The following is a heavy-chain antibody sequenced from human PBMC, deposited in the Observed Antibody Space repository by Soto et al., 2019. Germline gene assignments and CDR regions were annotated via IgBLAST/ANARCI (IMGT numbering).Heavy chain of an antibody. J-gene: IGHJ4*02. CDR1: GFTFSSYW. CDR2: IKQDGSEK. D-gene: IGHD6-19*01. CDR3: ARRGRRLHAVAGSNY. V-gene: IGHV3-7*01. Sequence: EVQLVESGGGLVQPGGSLRLSCAASGFTFSSYWMSWVRQAPGKGLEWVANIKQDGSEKYYVDSVKGRFTTSRDNAKNSLYLQMNSLRAEDTAVYYCARRGRRLHAVAGSNYWGQGTLVTVSS.